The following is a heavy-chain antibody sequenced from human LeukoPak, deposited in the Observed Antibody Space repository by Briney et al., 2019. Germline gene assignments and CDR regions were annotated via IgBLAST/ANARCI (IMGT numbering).Heavy chain of an antibody. V-gene: IGHV4-31*03. CDR1: GGSISSGGYY. D-gene: IGHD2-15*01. J-gene: IGHJ4*02. Sequence: PSETLSLTCTVSGGSISSGGYYWNWIRQHPGKGLEWIGYIYYSGSTYYNPSLKSRVTISVDTSKNQFSLKLSSVTAADTAVYYCARDVGSQGFFDYWGQGTLVTVSS. CDR2: IYYSGST. CDR3: ARDVGSQGFFDY.